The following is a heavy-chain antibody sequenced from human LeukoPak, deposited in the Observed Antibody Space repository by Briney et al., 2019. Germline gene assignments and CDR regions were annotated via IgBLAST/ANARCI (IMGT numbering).Heavy chain of an antibody. CDR1: GFTFSSYA. V-gene: IGHV3-23*01. J-gene: IGHJ4*02. CDR3: ARSALWELGYFDY. CDR2: ISGSGGST. Sequence: GGSLRLSCAASGFTFSSYAMSWVRQAPGKGLEWVSAISGSGGSTYYADSVKGRFTISRHNSKNTLYLQMNSLRAEDTAVYYCARSALWELGYFDYWGQGTLVTVSS. D-gene: IGHD1-26*01.